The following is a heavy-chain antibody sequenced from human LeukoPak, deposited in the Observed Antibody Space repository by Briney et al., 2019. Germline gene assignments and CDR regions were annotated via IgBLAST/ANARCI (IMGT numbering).Heavy chain of an antibody. CDR1: GGSVSSSSYY. CDR3: AKWYIPMKNCRGGSCYGRDHLDP. J-gene: IGHJ5*02. D-gene: IGHD2-15*01. V-gene: IGHV4-39*01. CDR2: IYYSGST. Sequence: SETLSLTCTVSGGSVSSSSYYWGWIRQRPGMGRVWIGSIYYSGSTYYNPSLKCRVTISVATSKDQFSLKQSTVTAAGTAVYYCAKWYIPMKNCRGGSCYGRDHLDPWGQGNLVTVSS.